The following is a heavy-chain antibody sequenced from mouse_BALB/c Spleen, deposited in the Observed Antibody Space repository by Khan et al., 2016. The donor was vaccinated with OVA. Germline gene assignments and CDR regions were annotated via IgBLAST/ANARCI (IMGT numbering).Heavy chain of an antibody. CDR2: IDPANGNT. CDR3: ARTRNYGSPVAY. J-gene: IGHJ3*01. D-gene: IGHD1-1*01. V-gene: IGHV14-3*02. Sequence: VQLQQSGAELVKPGASVKLSCTASGFNIKDTYMHWVKQRPEQGLEWIGRIDPANGNTKYDPKFQGKATIKADTSYNKAYLQLSSRTSEDTGVYYCARTRNYGSPVAYWGQGTLVTVSA. CDR1: GFNIKDTY.